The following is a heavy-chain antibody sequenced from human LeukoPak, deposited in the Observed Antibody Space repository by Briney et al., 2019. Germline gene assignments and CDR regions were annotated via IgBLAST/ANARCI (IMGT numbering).Heavy chain of an antibody. CDR2: INHSGST. CDR3: ARARGYSYGYYFDY. CDR1: GGSFSGYY. Sequence: SETLSLTCAVYGGSFSGYYWSWIRQPPGKGLEWIGEINHSGSTNYNPSLKSRVTISVDTSKNQFSLKLSSVTAADTAVYYCARARGYSYGYYFDYWGQGTLVTVSS. V-gene: IGHV4-34*01. J-gene: IGHJ4*02. D-gene: IGHD5-18*01.